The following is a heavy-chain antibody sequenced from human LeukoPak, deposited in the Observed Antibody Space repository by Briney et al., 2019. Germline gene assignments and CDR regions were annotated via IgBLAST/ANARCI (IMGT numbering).Heavy chain of an antibody. CDR2: ISGSGGST. CDR1: GFTSSSYA. J-gene: IGHJ4*02. D-gene: IGHD2-21*01. Sequence: GGSLRLSCAASGFTSSSYAMTWVRQAPGKGLEWVSAISGSGGSTYYADSVKGRFTISRDNSKNTLYLQMNSLRAEDTAVYYCTKDGYLGHYFDYWGQGTLVTVSS. V-gene: IGHV3-23*01. CDR3: TKDGYLGHYFDY.